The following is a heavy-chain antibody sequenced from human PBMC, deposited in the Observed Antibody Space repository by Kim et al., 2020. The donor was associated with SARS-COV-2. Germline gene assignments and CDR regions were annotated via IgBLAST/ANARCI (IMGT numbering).Heavy chain of an antibody. CDR2: ISYDGSNK. J-gene: IGHJ6*02. V-gene: IGHV3-30-3*01. D-gene: IGHD3-3*01. CDR1: GFTFSSYA. CDR3: ARPRAAGITIFGVVTLDYYYGMDV. Sequence: LSLTCAASGFTFSSYAMHWVRQAPGKGLEWVAVISYDGSNKYYADSVKGRFTISRDNSKNTLYLQMNSLRAEDTAVYYCARPRAAGITIFGVVTLDYYYGMDVWGQGTTVTVSS.